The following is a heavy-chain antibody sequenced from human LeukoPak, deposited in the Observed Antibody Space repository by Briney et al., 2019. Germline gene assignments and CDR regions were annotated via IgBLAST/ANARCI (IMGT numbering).Heavy chain of an antibody. V-gene: IGHV3-74*01. CDR2: INSGGSGT. CDR3: ATSLGPLAEY. D-gene: IGHD7-27*01. J-gene: IGHJ4*02. CDR1: GFAFSSNW. Sequence: GGSLRLSCAASGFAFSSNWMHWVRQTPGKGLVWVSRINSGGSGTSYADSVEGRFTISRDNAKNTLYLQKNSLKGEDTAVYYCATSLGPLAEYWGRGTLVTVSS.